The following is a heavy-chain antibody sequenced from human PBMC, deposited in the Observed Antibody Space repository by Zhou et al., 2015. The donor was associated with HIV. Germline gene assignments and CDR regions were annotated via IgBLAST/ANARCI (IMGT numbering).Heavy chain of an antibody. V-gene: IGHV1-69*01. CDR3: ARDRNYYGSGNYYPGGY. D-gene: IGHD3-10*01. CDR1: GDTFENYA. J-gene: IGHJ4*02. Sequence: QVRLVQSGTEVKRPGSSVKISCKASGDTFENYAVHWVRQAPGQGLEWMGGVVPRFRVSNYAQKFSGRVTILSDASTNTDFLDLRSLTSEDTAIYYCARDRNYYGSGNYYPGGYWGQGTLVTVSS. CDR2: VVPRFRVS.